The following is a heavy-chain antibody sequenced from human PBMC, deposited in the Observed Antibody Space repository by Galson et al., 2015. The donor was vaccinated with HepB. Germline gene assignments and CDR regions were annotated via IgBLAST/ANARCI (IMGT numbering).Heavy chain of an antibody. V-gene: IGHV3-33*01. CDR1: GFAFSRNG. D-gene: IGHD2-21*01. Sequence: SLRLSCAASGFAFSRNGMHWVRQAPGKGLEWVGCIWYDGSNQHYGDSVKGRFTISRDNSKNTLYLQMNSLRVEDTAVYYCARETVILNWFLDLWGRGTLVTVSS. CDR3: ARETVILNWFLDL. J-gene: IGHJ2*01. CDR2: IWYDGSNQ.